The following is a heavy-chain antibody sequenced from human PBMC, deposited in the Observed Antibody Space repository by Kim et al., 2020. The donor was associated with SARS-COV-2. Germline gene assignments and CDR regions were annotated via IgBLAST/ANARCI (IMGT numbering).Heavy chain of an antibody. J-gene: IGHJ4*02. CDR1: GGSFSGYY. CDR2: INHSGST. D-gene: IGHD3-16*01. Sequence: SETLSLTCAVYGGSFSGYYWSWIRQPPGKGLEWIGEINHSGSTNYNPSLKSRVTISVDTSKNQFSLKLSSVTAADTAVYYCARTGGDMGYFDYWGQGTLVTVSS. CDR3: ARTGGDMGYFDY. V-gene: IGHV4-34*01.